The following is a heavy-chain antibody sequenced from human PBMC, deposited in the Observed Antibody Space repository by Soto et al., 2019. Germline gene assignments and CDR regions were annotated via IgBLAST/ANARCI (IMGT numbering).Heavy chain of an antibody. V-gene: IGHV3-30-3*01. D-gene: IGHD3-10*01. CDR1: GFTFSSYA. CDR2: ISYDGSNK. Sequence: QVQLVESGGGVVQPGRSLRLSCAASGFTFSSYAMHWVRQAPGKGLEWVAVISYDGSNKYYADSVKGRFTISRDNSKDPLYLQMTSLRAEDTAVYYCARVSVLWFGELFGYFDLWGRGTLVTVSS. J-gene: IGHJ2*01. CDR3: ARVSVLWFGELFGYFDL.